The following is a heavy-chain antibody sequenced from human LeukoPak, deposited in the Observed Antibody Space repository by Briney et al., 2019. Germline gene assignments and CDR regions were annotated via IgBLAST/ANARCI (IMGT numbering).Heavy chain of an antibody. D-gene: IGHD3-9*01. V-gene: IGHV3-30-3*01. CDR3: ARDGDHNSGYGKDY. J-gene: IGHJ4*02. Sequence: SGGSLRLSCAASGFTFGDYAMHWVRQAPGKGLQWVARIAHDGSTVHYTNSVKGQFTISRDNSRNTVSLQMNSLRLEDTAVYFCARDGDHNSGYGKDYWGQGTLVTVSS. CDR2: IAHDGSTV. CDR1: GFTFGDYA.